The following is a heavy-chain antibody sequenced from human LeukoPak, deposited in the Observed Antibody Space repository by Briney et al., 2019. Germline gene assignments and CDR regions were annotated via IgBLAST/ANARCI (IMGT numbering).Heavy chain of an antibody. D-gene: IGHD6-19*01. CDR2: ISGDGGST. V-gene: IGHV3-43*02. CDR1: GFIFQDYA. CDR3: ARESESSGWYDY. Sequence: GGSLRLSCAAPGFIFQDYAIHWVRHAPGTGLEWVSLISGDGGSTFYADSVKGRFTISRDNSKNSLYLQMNSLRSDDTALYYCARESESSGWYDYWGQGTLVTVSS. J-gene: IGHJ4*02.